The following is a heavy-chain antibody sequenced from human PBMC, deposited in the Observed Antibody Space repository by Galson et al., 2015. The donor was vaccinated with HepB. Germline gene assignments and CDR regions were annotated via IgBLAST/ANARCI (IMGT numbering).Heavy chain of an antibody. CDR2: ISSSGSYT. CDR1: GFTFNEYY. J-gene: IGHJ4*02. V-gene: IGHV3-11*06. CDR3: ARVADADYGDHSHFDY. D-gene: IGHD4-17*01. Sequence: SLRLSCAASGFTFNEYYMTWIRQAPGQGLEWLSYISSSGSYTNYADSVRGRFTISRDNAKSSLFLQMNSLRAEDTAVYYCARVADADYGDHSHFDYWGQGTLVTVSS.